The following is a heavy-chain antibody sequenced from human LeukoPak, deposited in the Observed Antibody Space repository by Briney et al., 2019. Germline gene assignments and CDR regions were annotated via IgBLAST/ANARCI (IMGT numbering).Heavy chain of an antibody. V-gene: IGHV4-59*12. J-gene: IGHJ4*02. D-gene: IGHD6-13*01. CDR1: GGSISTYY. CDR2: IYYSGST. Sequence: SSETLSLTCSASGGSISTYYWTWIRQPPGKGLEWIGFIYYSGSTNYNPSLKSRVTMSVDTSKNQFSLRLNSVTAADTAVYYCARRLAVTGRYYFDYWGQGTLVTVSS. CDR3: ARRLAVTGRYYFDY.